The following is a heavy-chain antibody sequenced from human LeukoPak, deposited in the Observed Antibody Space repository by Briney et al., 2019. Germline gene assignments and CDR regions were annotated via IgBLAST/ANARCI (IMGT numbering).Heavy chain of an antibody. CDR1: GYTFASYD. CDR2: MSPNSGNT. V-gene: IGHV1-8*01. D-gene: IGHD3-10*01. J-gene: IGHJ4*02. Sequence: SVKVSCKASGYTFASYDINWVRQATGQGLEWMGWMSPNSGNTGYAQKFQGRVTMTRNTSISTAYMELSSLRSEDTAVYYCARDDGSGSYYGVGYWGQGTLVTVSS. CDR3: ARDDGSGSYYGVGY.